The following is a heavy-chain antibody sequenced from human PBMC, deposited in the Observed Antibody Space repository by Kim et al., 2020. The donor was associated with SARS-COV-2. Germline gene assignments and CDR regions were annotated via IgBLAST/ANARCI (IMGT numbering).Heavy chain of an antibody. V-gene: IGHV4-59*01. J-gene: IGHJ4*02. Sequence: SETLSLTCTVSGGSISSYYWSWIRQPPGKGLEWIGYIYYSGSTNYNPSLKSRVTISVDTSKNQFSLKLSSVTAADTAVYYCARGGGCSGGSCYPPGLYYFDYWGQGTLVTVSS. CDR1: GGSISSYY. CDR3: ARGGGCSGGSCYPPGLYYFDY. D-gene: IGHD2-15*01. CDR2: IYYSGST.